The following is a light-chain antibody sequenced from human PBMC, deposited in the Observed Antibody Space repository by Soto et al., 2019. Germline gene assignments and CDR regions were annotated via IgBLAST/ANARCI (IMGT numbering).Light chain of an antibody. Sequence: EIVVTQSPATLSVSPGERATLSCRASQSVSSSYLAWYQQKPGQAPRLLIYGANNRATGISDRFSGSGSGTDFTLTISSLEPEDFAVYYCQQRSNWPPITFGQGTRLRL. CDR1: QSVSSSY. J-gene: IGKJ5*01. CDR2: GAN. CDR3: QQRSNWPPIT. V-gene: IGKV3D-20*02.